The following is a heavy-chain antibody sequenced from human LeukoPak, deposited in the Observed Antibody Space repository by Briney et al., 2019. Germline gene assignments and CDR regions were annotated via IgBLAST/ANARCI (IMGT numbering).Heavy chain of an antibody. Sequence: PSETLSLTCTVSGGSISGHYWSWIRQTPGQGLEWIGYIYYSGSTNYNPSLKSRVTISVDTSKNQFSLKLSSVTAADTAVYYCARAGGYYYFFDYWGQGTLVTVSS. J-gene: IGHJ4*02. CDR1: GGSISGHY. CDR2: IYYSGST. V-gene: IGHV4-59*11. CDR3: ARAGGYYYFFDY. D-gene: IGHD3-22*01.